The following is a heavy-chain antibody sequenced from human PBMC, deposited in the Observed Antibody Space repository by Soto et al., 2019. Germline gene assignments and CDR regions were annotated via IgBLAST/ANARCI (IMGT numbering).Heavy chain of an antibody. V-gene: IGHV1-69*01. J-gene: IGHJ5*02. CDR2: IIPIFGTA. D-gene: IGHD5-18*01. CDR1: GGTFSSYA. CDR3: ASSAAMVTEWFDP. Sequence: QVQLVQSGAEVKKPGSSVKVSCKASGGTFSSYAISWVRQAPGQGLEWMGGIIPIFGTANYAQKFQGRVTITADESTSTADMELSSLRAEDTAVYYCASSAAMVTEWFDPWGQGTLVTVSS.